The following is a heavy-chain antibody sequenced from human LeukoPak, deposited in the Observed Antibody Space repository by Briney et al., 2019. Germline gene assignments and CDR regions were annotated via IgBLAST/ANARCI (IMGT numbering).Heavy chain of an antibody. J-gene: IGHJ5*02. D-gene: IGHD5-24*01. V-gene: IGHV4-34*01. CDR2: INHSGST. Sequence: SETLSLTCAVYGGSFSGYYWSWIRQPPGKGLEWIGEINHSGSTNYNPSLKSRVTISVDTSKNQFSLQLNSVTPEDTAVYYCAREGHRDGYNSLLEGWFDPWGQGTLVTVSS. CDR1: GGSFSGYY. CDR3: AREGHRDGYNSLLEGWFDP.